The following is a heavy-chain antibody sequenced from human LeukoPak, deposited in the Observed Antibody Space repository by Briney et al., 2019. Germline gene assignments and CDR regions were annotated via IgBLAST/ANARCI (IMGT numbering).Heavy chain of an antibody. D-gene: IGHD1-26*01. V-gene: IGHV3-66*01. CDR2: IYSGGST. J-gene: IGHJ5*02. CDR1: GFTFSSYA. Sequence: GGSLRLSCAASGFTFSSYAMSWVRQAPGKGLEWVSVIYSGGSTYYADSVKGRFTISRDNSKNTLYLQMNSLRAEDTAVYYCASGARTDGSYNRWGQGTLVTVSS. CDR3: ASGARTDGSYNR.